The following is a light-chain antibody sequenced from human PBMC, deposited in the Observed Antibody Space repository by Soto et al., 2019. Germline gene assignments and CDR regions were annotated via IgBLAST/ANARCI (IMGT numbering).Light chain of an antibody. CDR2: GAS. CDR3: QQYNNWPPWT. V-gene: IGKV3-15*01. CDR1: QSLRTD. Sequence: EIVMTQSPATLSVSPGERATLSCRASQSLRTDLAWYQQKSGQPPRLLIYGASTRATGIPARFSGSGSGTEFTLTISSLQSEDFAVYYCQQYNNWPPWTFGPGTKVDTK. J-gene: IGKJ1*01.